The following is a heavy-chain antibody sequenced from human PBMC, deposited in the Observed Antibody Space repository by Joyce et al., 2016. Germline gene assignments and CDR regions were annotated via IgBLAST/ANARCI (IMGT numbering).Heavy chain of an antibody. J-gene: IGHJ4*02. Sequence: QVQLVESGGGVVQPGRSLRLSCAASGLTLSNYGVHWVRQAPGKGREWVAGISYDGIYKYYADSVKGRFTISRDNSKNTVFLEMNSLRTEDTAVYYCAKILTATYSSGWFLDYWGQGTLVTVSS. CDR3: AKILTATYSSGWFLDY. D-gene: IGHD6-25*01. CDR1: GLTLSNYG. CDR2: ISYDGIYK. V-gene: IGHV3-30*18.